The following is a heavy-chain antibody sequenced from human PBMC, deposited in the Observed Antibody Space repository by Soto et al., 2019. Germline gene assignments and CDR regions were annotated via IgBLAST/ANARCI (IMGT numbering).Heavy chain of an antibody. V-gene: IGHV3-30*18. CDR1: GFTFSSYG. CDR2: ISYDGSNK. CDR3: AKDPSRFMEWLFGPSMEV. J-gene: IGHJ6*02. D-gene: IGHD3-3*01. Sequence: PGGSLRLSCAASGFTFSSYGMHWVRQAPGKGLEWVAVISYDGSNKYYADSVKGRFTISRDNSKNTLYLQMNSLRVEDTAVYYCAKDPSRFMEWLFGPSMEVWGQGTTVTVSS.